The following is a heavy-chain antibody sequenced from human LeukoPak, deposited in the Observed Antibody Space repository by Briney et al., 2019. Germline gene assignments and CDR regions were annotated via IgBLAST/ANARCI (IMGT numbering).Heavy chain of an antibody. V-gene: IGHV1-8*01. CDR1: GYTFTSYD. CDR3: ARGSVAGTGSYWYFDL. J-gene: IGHJ2*01. D-gene: IGHD6-19*01. CDR2: MNPNSGNT. Sequence: VASVKASCKASGYTFTSYDINWVRQATGQGLEWMGWMNPNSGNTGYAQKFQGRVTMTRNTSISTAYMELSSLRSEDTAVYYCARGSVAGTGSYWYFDLWGRGTLVTVSS.